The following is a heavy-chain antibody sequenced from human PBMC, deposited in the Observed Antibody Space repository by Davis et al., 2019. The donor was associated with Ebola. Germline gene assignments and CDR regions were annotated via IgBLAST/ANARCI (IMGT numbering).Heavy chain of an antibody. CDR3: ATGSKSFHY. J-gene: IGHJ4*02. D-gene: IGHD1-14*01. V-gene: IGHV3-21*01. CDR1: GFTFSTYA. CDR2: ISSSSSYI. Sequence: GESLKISCAASGFTFSTYAMGWVRQAPGKGLEWVSSISSSSSYIYYADSVKGRFTVSRDNAKNSLYLQMNSLRAEDTAVYYCATGSKSFHYWGQGTLVTVSS.